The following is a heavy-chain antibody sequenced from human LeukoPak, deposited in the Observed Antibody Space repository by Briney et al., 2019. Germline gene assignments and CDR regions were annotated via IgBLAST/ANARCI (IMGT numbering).Heavy chain of an antibody. CDR1: EFTFSSYA. J-gene: IGHJ4*02. D-gene: IGHD2-2*01. V-gene: IGHV3-33*08. CDR2: IWYDGSNK. Sequence: GGSLRRSCAASEFTFSSYAMHWVRQAPGKGLEWVAVIWYDGSNKYYADSVKGRFTISRDNSKNTLYLQMNSLRAEDTAVYYCARATHCSSTSCHEALDYWGQGTLVTVSS. CDR3: ARATHCSSTSCHEALDY.